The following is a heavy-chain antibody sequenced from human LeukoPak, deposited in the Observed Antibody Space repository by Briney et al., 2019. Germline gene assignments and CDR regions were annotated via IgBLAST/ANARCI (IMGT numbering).Heavy chain of an antibody. D-gene: IGHD2-15*01. CDR3: ARGGIVVVVAATDVPDAFDI. J-gene: IGHJ3*02. CDR2: ISGSGVSGGNT. V-gene: IGHV3-23*01. CDR1: GFTFSSYA. Sequence: PGGSLRLSCAASGFTFSSYAMSRVRQAPGTGLEWASNISGSGVSGGNTYYADSVKGRFTISRDNSKNTLYLQMNSLRAEDTAVYYCARGGIVVVVAATDVPDAFDIWGQGTMVTVSS.